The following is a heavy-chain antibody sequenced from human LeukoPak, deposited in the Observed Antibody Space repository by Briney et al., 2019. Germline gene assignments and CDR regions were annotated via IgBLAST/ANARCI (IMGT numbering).Heavy chain of an antibody. D-gene: IGHD3-16*01. CDR2: IWYDGSNE. CDR1: GFTFSSYG. V-gene: IGHV3-33*06. CDR3: AKALGGNYYYYMDV. Sequence: GGSLRLSCAASGFTFSSYGMHWVRQAPGKGLEWVAVIWYDGSNEYYADSVKGPFTISRDNSKNTLYLQMISLRAEDTAVYYCAKALGGNYYYYMDVWGKGTTVTVSS. J-gene: IGHJ6*03.